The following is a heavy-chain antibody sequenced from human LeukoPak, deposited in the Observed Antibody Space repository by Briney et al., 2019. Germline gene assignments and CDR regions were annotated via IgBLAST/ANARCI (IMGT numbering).Heavy chain of an antibody. D-gene: IGHD3-10*01. CDR3: ARSSGSGSYYFDY. V-gene: IGHV4-61*02. CDR1: GGSISSGSYY. Sequence: SQTLSLTCTVSGGSISSGSYYWSWIRQPAGKGLEWMGRIYTSGSTNYNPSLKSRVTISVDTSKNQFSLKLSSVTAADTAVYYCARSSGSGSYYFDYWGQGTLVTVSS. CDR2: IYTSGST. J-gene: IGHJ4*02.